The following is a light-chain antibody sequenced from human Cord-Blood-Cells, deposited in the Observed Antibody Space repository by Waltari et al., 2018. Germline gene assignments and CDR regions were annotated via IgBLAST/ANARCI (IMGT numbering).Light chain of an antibody. Sequence: SSELTQDPAVSVALAQTVSITCQGDSLSSYYASWYQQKPGQAPVLVIYGKNNRPSGIPDRFSGSSSGNTASLTITGAQAEDEADYYCNSRDSSGNHLVFGGGTKLTVL. CDR1: SLSSYY. CDR2: GKN. CDR3: NSRDSSGNHLV. J-gene: IGLJ3*02. V-gene: IGLV3-19*01.